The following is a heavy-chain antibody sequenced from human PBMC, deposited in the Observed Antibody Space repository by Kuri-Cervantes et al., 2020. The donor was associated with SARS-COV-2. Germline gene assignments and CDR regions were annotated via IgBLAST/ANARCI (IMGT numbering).Heavy chain of an antibody. Sequence: ASVKVSCKDSGYTFTGYFMHWVRQAPGQGLEWMGWINPNSGGTNYAQKFQGRVTMTRDTSTSSAYMELSSLKSDDAAVYYCARGTYSSSFVPNWYFDLWGRGTRVTGAS. CDR3: ARGTYSSSFVPNWYFDL. CDR1: GYTFTGYF. D-gene: IGHD6-13*01. CDR2: INPNSGGT. J-gene: IGHJ2*01. V-gene: IGHV1-2*02.